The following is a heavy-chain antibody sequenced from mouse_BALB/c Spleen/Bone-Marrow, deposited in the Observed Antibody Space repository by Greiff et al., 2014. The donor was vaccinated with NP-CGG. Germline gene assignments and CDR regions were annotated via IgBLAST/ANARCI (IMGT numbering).Heavy chain of an antibody. Sequence: EVQLQQSGGGLVKPGGSLKLSCAASGFTFSDYYMYWVRQTPEKRLEWVATISDGGGYISYKDSVKGRFTITRDNAKNNLYLQMSSLKSEDTAIYFCLDGYYAWFASWGQGTLVTVSA. CDR2: ISDGGGYI. D-gene: IGHD2-3*01. CDR1: GFTFSDYY. J-gene: IGHJ3*01. CDR3: LDGYYAWFAS. V-gene: IGHV5-4*02.